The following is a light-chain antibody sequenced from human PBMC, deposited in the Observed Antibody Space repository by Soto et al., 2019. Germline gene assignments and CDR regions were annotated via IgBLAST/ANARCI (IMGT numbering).Light chain of an antibody. CDR1: QSVSSW. J-gene: IGKJ5*01. Sequence: EIVMTQSPGTLSVSPGERATLSCRASQSVSSWLAWYQKKPGQAPRLLIYAASTRAIGIPARFSGSGSGTEFTLTISSLQSEDFAVYYCQQYNYWPITFGQGTRLEVK. CDR3: QQYNYWPIT. CDR2: AAS. V-gene: IGKV3-15*01.